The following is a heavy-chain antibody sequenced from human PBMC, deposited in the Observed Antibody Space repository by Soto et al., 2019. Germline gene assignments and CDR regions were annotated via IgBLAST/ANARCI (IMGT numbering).Heavy chain of an antibody. J-gene: IGHJ4*02. CDR3: ARLDDSSGFSYYFDY. V-gene: IGHV4-31*03. CDR1: GGSISSGGYY. D-gene: IGHD3-22*01. Sequence: SETLSLTCTVSGGSISSGGYYWSWIRQHPGRGLEWIGYIYYSGSTYYNPSLKSRVTISVDTSKNQFSLKLSSVTAADTAVYYCARLDDSSGFSYYFDYWGQGTLVTVSS. CDR2: IYYSGST.